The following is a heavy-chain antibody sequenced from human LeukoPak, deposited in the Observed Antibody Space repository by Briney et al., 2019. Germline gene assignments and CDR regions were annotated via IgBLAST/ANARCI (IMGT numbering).Heavy chain of an antibody. J-gene: IGHJ4*02. V-gene: IGHV3-23*01. CDR2: ISGSGGST. Sequence: GGSLRLSCAASGFTFSSYAVSWVRQAPGKGLEWVSGISGSGGSTYYADSVKGRFTISRDNSKNTLFLQMNSLRAEDTAVYYCAKAPNSGSYYIPSDFDYWGQGTLVTVSS. D-gene: IGHD1-26*01. CDR3: AKAPNSGSYYIPSDFDY. CDR1: GFTFSSYA.